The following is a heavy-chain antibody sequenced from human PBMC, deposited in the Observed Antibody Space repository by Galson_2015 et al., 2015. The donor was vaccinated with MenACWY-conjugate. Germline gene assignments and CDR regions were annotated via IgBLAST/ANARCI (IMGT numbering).Heavy chain of an antibody. J-gene: IGHJ3*02. CDR1: GFTFSSYA. CDR2: ISGSGGST. V-gene: IGHV3-23*01. D-gene: IGHD3-22*01. Sequence: SLRLSCAASGFTFSSYAMSWVRQAPGKGLEWVSAISGSGGSTYYADSVKGRFTISRDNSKNTLYLQMNSLRAEDTAVYYCAKLSDPAFYYDSSGYSDAFDIWGQGTMVTVSS. CDR3: AKLSDPAFYYDSSGYSDAFDI.